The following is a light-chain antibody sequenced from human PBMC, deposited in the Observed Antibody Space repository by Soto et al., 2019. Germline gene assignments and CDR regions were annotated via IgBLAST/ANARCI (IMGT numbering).Light chain of an antibody. J-gene: IGKJ4*01. V-gene: IGKV1-9*01. Sequence: IQLTQSPSSLSASVGDRVTITCRASQGISSYLAWYQQKPGKAPKLLIYAASTLQSRVPSRFSGSGSGTDFTLTISSLQPEDFATYYCQQLNAYPLPFGGGTKVEI. CDR3: QQLNAYPLP. CDR1: QGISSY. CDR2: AAS.